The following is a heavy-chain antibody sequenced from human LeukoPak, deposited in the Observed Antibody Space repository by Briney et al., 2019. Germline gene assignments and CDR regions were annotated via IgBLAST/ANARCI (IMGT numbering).Heavy chain of an antibody. V-gene: IGHV4-61*02. CDR2: IYTSGST. J-gene: IGHJ5*02. D-gene: IGHD1-1*01. CDR1: GGSISSSSYY. Sequence: PSETLSLTCTVSGGSISSSSYYWGWIRQPAGKGLEWIGRIYTSGSTNYNPSLKSRVTISVDTSKNQFSLKLSSVTAADTAVYYCARGVEGIDPWGQGTLVTVSS. CDR3: ARGVEGIDP.